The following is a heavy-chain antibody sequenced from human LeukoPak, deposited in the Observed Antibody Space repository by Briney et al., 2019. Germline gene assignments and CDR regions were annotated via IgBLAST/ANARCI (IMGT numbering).Heavy chain of an antibody. Sequence: ASVKVSCKASGYTFTSYYMHWVRPAPGQGLEWMGIINPSGGSTSYAQKFQGRVTMTRDTSTSTVYMELSSLRSEDTAVYYCALITGDPTEDYWGQGTLVTVSS. D-gene: IGHD7-27*01. CDR1: GYTFTSYY. V-gene: IGHV1-46*01. CDR3: ALITGDPTEDY. CDR2: INPSGGST. J-gene: IGHJ4*02.